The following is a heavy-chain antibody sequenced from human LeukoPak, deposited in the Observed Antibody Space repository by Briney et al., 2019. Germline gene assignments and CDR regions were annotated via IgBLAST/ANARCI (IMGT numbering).Heavy chain of an antibody. CDR3: ARRSVGKRTASSIDY. D-gene: IGHD1-26*01. CDR2: INHSGST. J-gene: IGHJ4*02. Sequence: PSETLSLTCAVYGGSFSGSYWSWIRQPPGKGLEWIGEINHSGSTNYNPSLKSRVTISVDTSKNQFSLKLSSVTAADTAVYYCARRSVGKRTASSIDYWGQGTLVTVSS. V-gene: IGHV4-34*01. CDR1: GGSFSGSY.